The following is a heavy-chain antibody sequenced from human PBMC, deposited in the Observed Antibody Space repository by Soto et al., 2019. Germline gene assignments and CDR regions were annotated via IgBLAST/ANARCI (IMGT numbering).Heavy chain of an antibody. V-gene: IGHV4-59*01. CDR2: IYYSGST. Sequence: QVQLQESGPGLVKPSETLSLTCTFSGGSISSYYLSWIRQPPGQGLEWIGYIYYSGSTNYKPSLKSRVSISVATSKNQFSLKLSSVTDADTAVYYCAVRSGYSYGLVWGQWTTLTVAS. J-gene: IGHJ6*02. CDR1: GGSISSYY. CDR3: AVRSGYSYGLV. D-gene: IGHD5-18*01.